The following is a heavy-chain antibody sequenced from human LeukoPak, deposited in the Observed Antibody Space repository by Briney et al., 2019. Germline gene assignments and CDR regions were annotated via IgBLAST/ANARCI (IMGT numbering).Heavy chain of an antibody. D-gene: IGHD6-6*01. J-gene: IGHJ4*02. CDR3: AKAWYSSSSFDY. V-gene: IGHV3-11*04. CDR2: ISSSGSTI. CDR1: GFTFSDYY. Sequence: PGGSLRLSCAASGFTFSDYYMSWIRQAPGKGLEWVSYISSSGSTIYYADSVKGRFTISRDNAKNSLYLQMNSLRAEDTAVYYCAKAWYSSSSFDYWGQGTLVTVSS.